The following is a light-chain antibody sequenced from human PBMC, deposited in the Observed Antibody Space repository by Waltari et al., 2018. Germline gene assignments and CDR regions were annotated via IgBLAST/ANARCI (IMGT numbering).Light chain of an antibody. CDR3: QQYGAWPLT. CDR1: QSVTSY. V-gene: IGKV3-15*01. CDR2: DGS. J-gene: IGKJ4*01. Sequence: EIVLTQSPGTLPLSPGESVTLSCRASQSVTSYLGWYQKKPGQAPRLLIYDGSSRATGVPARFSGSGSGTEFTLTISSLQSEDLAVYYCQQYGAWPLTFGGGSKVEF.